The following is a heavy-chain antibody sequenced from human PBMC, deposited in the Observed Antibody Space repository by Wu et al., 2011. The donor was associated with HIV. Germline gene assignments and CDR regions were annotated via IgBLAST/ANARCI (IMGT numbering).Heavy chain of an antibody. J-gene: IGHJ1*01. CDR2: IIPIFGTA. V-gene: IGHV1-69*14. D-gene: IGHD2-15*01. CDR1: GGTFSSYA. CDR3: ARGSRVVAATGKYFQH. Sequence: QVQLVQSGAEVKKPGSSVKVSCKASGGTFSSYAISWVRQAPGQGLEWMGRIIPIFGTANYAQKFQGRVTITADKSTSTAYMELSSLRSEDTAVYYCARGSRVVAATGKYFQHWGQGTLVTVSS.